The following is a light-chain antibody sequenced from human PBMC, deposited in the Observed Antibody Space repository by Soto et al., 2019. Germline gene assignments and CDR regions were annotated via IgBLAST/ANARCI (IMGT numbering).Light chain of an antibody. Sequence: DFQMTQSPSTLSASVGDGVTITCRASQSIGSGLAWYQQQPGKAPKLLIYKATNLQSGVSSRFSGSGSGTDFSLPLSSLQPADPATYYCQQYHDFQYTFGQGTKLEI. CDR2: KAT. CDR1: QSIGSG. CDR3: QQYHDFQYT. J-gene: IGKJ2*01. V-gene: IGKV1-5*03.